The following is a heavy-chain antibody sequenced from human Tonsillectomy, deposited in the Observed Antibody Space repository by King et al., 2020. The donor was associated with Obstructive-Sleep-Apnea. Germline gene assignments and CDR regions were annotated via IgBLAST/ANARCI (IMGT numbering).Heavy chain of an antibody. CDR1: GGSISSGSFY. D-gene: IGHD3-10*01. Sequence: LQLQESGPGLEKPSETLSLTCTVSGGSISSGSFYWGWIRQPPGKGLEWIGNVYYSGSTYYNPSLKSRITISIDTSKNQFSLKLSSVTAADTAVYYCARDLWFGENFDYWDQGTLVTVSS. CDR2: VYYSGST. CDR3: ARDLWFGENFDY. V-gene: IGHV4-39*07. J-gene: IGHJ4*02.